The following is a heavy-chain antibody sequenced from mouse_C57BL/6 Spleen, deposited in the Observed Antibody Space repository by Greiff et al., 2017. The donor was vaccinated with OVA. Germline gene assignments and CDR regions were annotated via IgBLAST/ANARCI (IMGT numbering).Heavy chain of an antibody. V-gene: IGHV1-52*01. Sequence: QVQLQQPGAELVRPGSSVKLSCKASGYTFTSYWMHWVKQRPIQGLEWIGNIDPSDSETHYTQKFKDKATLTVDQSSSTAYMQLSSLTSEYSAVYYCARRGTVEGFAYWGQGTLVTVSA. D-gene: IGHD1-1*01. CDR1: GYTFTSYW. CDR3: ARRGTVEGFAY. CDR2: IDPSDSET. J-gene: IGHJ3*01.